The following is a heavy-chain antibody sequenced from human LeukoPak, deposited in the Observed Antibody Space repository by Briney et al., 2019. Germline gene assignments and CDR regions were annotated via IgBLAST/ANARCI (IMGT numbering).Heavy chain of an antibody. CDR3: AKDLGWELPAEAY. CDR2: IYGSGVSI. D-gene: IGHD1-26*01. V-gene: IGHV3-23*01. J-gene: IGHJ4*02. CDR1: GFTFEKYV. Sequence: PGRSLRLSCVASGFTFEKYVMNWVRQAPGKGLEWLATIYGSGVSISYADSVKGRFTISRDNSNNTLYLQMNSLRVEDTAMYFCAKDLGWELPAEAYWGQGILVTVSS.